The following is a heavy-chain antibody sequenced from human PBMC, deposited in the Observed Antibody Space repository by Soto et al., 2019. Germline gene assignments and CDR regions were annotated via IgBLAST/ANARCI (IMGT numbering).Heavy chain of an antibody. Sequence: QLQLQESGSGLVKPSQTLSLTCAVSGGSISSGGYSWSWIRQPPGKGLEWIGYIYHSGRPYYNPSLKSRVTISVDRAKNQFSLKLSSVTAADTVVYYCARGQVVAAQHCGQGTLVTVSS. V-gene: IGHV4-30-2*01. CDR2: IYHSGRP. CDR1: GGSISSGGYS. CDR3: ARGQVVAAQH. J-gene: IGHJ4*02. D-gene: IGHD2-15*01.